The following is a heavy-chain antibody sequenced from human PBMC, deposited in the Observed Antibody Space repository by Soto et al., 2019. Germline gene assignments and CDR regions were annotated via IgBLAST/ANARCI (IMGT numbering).Heavy chain of an antibody. CDR2: ISYDGSNK. CDR3: AKDSRLRIVVVKGWYFDY. J-gene: IGHJ4*02. V-gene: IGHV3-30*18. Sequence: QVQLVESGGGVVQPGRSLRLSCAASGFTFSSYGMHWVRQAPGKGLEWVAVISYDGSNKYYADSVKGRFTISRDNSKNTLYLQMNSLRAEDTAVYYCAKDSRLRIVVVKGWYFDYWGQGTLVTVSS. CDR1: GFTFSSYG. D-gene: IGHD3-22*01.